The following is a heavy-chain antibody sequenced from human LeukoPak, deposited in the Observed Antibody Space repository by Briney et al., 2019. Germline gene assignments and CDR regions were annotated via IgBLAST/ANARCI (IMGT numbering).Heavy chain of an antibody. D-gene: IGHD3-22*01. V-gene: IGHV4-59*08. J-gene: IGHJ3*02. CDR1: GGFITSSY. CDR2: INYSVST. CDR3: ARHDPLITMIIGERAFDM. Sequence: SDPLSLTCTVSGGFITSSYWSWLRQPPGKGLEWIGYINYSVSTNYNPSLKNRVTISVGTSRNQFSLRLSSVTAADTAVYYCARHDPLITMIIGERAFDMWGQGTMVTVPS.